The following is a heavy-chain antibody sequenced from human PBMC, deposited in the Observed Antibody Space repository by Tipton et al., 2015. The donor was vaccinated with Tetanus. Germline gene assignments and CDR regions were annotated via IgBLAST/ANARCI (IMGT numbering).Heavy chain of an antibody. D-gene: IGHD6-19*01. CDR3: AKNSRCSGWSEFDS. J-gene: IGHJ4*02. CDR1: GFTFINYA. V-gene: IGHV3-23*01. CDR2: ISSAGST. Sequence: SLRLSCAASGFTFINYAMSWVRQAPGKGLEWVSIISSAGSTYYADSVNGRFTISRDNSRNLVYLQLNSLRAEDTATYYCAKNSRCSGWSEFDSWGQGTLVTVSS.